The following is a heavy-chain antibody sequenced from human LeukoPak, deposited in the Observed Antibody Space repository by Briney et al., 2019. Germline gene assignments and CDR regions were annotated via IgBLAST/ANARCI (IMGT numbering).Heavy chain of an antibody. CDR1: GYSFTAYY. CDR3: ARSYYDILTGYKIPFSFDY. Sequence: ASVKVSCKASGYSFTAYYMHLVRQAPGQGLEWMGWINPNSGDTNYAQNFRDRVTMTWDTSVSTAYMELSSLTSDDTAVYYCARSYYDILTGYKIPFSFDYWGQGTLVTVSS. J-gene: IGHJ4*02. V-gene: IGHV1-2*02. CDR2: INPNSGDT. D-gene: IGHD3-9*01.